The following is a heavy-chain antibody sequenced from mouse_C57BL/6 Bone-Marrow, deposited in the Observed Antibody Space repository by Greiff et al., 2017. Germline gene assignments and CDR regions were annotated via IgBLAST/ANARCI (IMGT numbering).Heavy chain of an antibody. D-gene: IGHD1-1*01. CDR1: GYTFTSYG. CDR2: IYPRSGNT. Sequence: QVQLKESGAELARPGASVKLFCKASGYTFTSYGISWVKQRTGPGLEWIGEIYPRSGNTYYNEKFKGKATLTADKSSSTAYMELLSLTSEASAVYFCARSTVVVPDYWGQGTTLTVSS. CDR3: ARSTVVVPDY. V-gene: IGHV1-81*01. J-gene: IGHJ2*01.